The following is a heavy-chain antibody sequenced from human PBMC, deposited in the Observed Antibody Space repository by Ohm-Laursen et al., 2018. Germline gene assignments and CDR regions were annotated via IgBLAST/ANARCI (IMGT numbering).Heavy chain of an antibody. J-gene: IGHJ4*02. Sequence: SLRLSCSASGFIFEDYAMHWVRQAPGRGLVWVSRINGDGTITNYADSVKGRFTITRDNAKNTVNLEMSSLRAEDTALYYCVGGYITVFHYWGQGTLLSVSS. V-gene: IGHV3-74*01. D-gene: IGHD5-12*01. CDR2: INGDGTIT. CDR1: GFIFEDYA. CDR3: VGGYITVFHY.